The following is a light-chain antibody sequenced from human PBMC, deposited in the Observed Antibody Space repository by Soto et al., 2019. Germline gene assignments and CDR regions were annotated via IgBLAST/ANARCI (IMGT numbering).Light chain of an antibody. J-gene: IGLJ3*02. CDR3: SSYAGGNNWV. CDR1: SSDVGAHNY. CDR2: DVN. V-gene: IGLV2-8*01. Sequence: QSALTQPPSASGSPGQSLTISCTGTSSDVGAHNYVSWYQQNPGKASKLMLYDVNKRPSGVPDRFSGSQSGNTASLTVSGLLDADEADYYCSSYAGGNNWVFGGGTKLTFL.